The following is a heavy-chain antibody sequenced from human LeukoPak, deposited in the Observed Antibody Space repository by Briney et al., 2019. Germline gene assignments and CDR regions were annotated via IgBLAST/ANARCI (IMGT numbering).Heavy chain of an antibody. V-gene: IGHV3-30*03. Sequence: GGSLRLSCAASGFSISRYSMNWVRQAPGKGLEWVAVISYDGSNKYYADSVKGRFTISRDNSKNTLYLQMNSLRAEDTAVYYCAREVDSSGYYLKGPFGYWGQGTLVTVSS. CDR3: AREVDSSGYYLKGPFGY. CDR2: ISYDGSNK. D-gene: IGHD3-22*01. CDR1: GFSISRYS. J-gene: IGHJ4*02.